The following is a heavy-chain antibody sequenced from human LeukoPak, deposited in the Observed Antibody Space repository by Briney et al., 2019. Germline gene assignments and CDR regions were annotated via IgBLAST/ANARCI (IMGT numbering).Heavy chain of an antibody. D-gene: IGHD3-10*01. V-gene: IGHV3-43*01. Sequence: LSGGSLRLSCAASGFTFDDYAMHWVRQAPGKGLEWVSLISWDGGSTYYADSVKGRFTISRDNSKNSLYLQMNSLRTEDTALYYCAKDIDGKNMVRGWYYFDYWGQGTLVTVSS. CDR1: GFTFDDYA. CDR2: ISWDGGST. J-gene: IGHJ4*02. CDR3: AKDIDGKNMVRGWYYFDY.